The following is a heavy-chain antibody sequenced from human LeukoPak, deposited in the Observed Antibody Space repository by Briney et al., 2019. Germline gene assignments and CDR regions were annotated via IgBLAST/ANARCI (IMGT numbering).Heavy chain of an antibody. CDR2: IYYSGSA. CDR1: GGSISSGDYY. Sequence: PTETLSLTCTVSGGSISSGDYYWSWIRQPPGKGLEWIGYIYYSGSAYYNPSLKSRVTISVDTSKNQFSLKLSSVTAADTAVYYCVRSYYYDSSGYITGWFDPWGQGTLVTVSS. V-gene: IGHV4-30-4*01. D-gene: IGHD3-22*01. J-gene: IGHJ5*02. CDR3: VRSYYYDSSGYITGWFDP.